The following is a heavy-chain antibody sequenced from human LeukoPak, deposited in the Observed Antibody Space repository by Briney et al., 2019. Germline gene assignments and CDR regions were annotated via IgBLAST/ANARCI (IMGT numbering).Heavy chain of an antibody. CDR2: ISGSGSDT. V-gene: IGHV3-23*01. J-gene: IGHJ4*02. CDR1: GLTFTNYG. Sequence: PGGSLKLSCAASGLTFTNYGMTWVRQAPGKGLKWCSSISGSGSDTYYADSVKGRFTISRDNSKNTLYVQMVSLRAEDTAIYYCAGSSGWWAHDYWGQGTLVTVSS. D-gene: IGHD6-19*01. CDR3: AGSSGWWAHDY.